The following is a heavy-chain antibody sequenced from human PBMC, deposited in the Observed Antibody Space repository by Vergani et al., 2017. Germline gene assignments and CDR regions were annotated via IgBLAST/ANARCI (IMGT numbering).Heavy chain of an antibody. CDR1: GFTFSSYA. Sequence: EVQLLESGGGLVQPGGSLRLSCAASGFTFSSYAMSWVRQAPGKGLEWVSAISCSGGSTYYADSVKGRFTISRDNSKNTLYLQMNSMRAEDTAVYYCAKTVAQWLVWGGFEYWGQGTLVTVSS. CDR3: AKTVAQWLVWGGFEY. V-gene: IGHV3-23*01. CDR2: ISCSGGST. D-gene: IGHD6-19*01. J-gene: IGHJ4*02.